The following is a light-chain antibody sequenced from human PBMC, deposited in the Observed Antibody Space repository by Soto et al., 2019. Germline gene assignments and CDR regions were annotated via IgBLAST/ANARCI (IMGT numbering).Light chain of an antibody. Sequence: EIVITQSPVTLSVSPGERATLSCRASQSVNSNLAWYQQKPGQAPRLLIYGASTRATGIPVRFSGSGSGTEFTLTINSLQSEDFAVYYCQQYNRWRTFGQGTKV. J-gene: IGKJ1*01. CDR2: GAS. V-gene: IGKV3-15*01. CDR1: QSVNSN. CDR3: QQYNRWRT.